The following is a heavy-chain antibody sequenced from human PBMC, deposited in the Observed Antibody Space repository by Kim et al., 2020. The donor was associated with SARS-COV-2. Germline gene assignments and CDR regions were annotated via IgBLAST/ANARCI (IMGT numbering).Heavy chain of an antibody. CDR3: ASSFNRFLEWTAYYYYGMDV. Sequence: SVKVSCKASGGTFSSYAISWVRQAPGQGLEWMGGIIPIFGTANYAQKFQGRVTITADESTSTAYMELSSLRSEDTAVYYCASSFNRFLEWTAYYYYGMDVWGQGTTVTVSS. J-gene: IGHJ6*02. D-gene: IGHD3-3*01. CDR1: GGTFSSYA. V-gene: IGHV1-69*13. CDR2: IIPIFGTA.